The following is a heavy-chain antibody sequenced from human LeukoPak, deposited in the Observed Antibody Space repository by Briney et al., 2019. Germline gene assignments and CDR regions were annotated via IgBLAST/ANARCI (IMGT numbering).Heavy chain of an antibody. D-gene: IGHD3-16*01. V-gene: IGHV1-2*06. CDR2: INPNSGGT. Sequence: GASVKVSCKASGYTFTCYYMHWVRQATGQGLEWMGRINPNSGGTNYAQKFQGRVTMTRDTSISTAYMELSRLRPDDTAVYYCARDADVGAPHFDYWGQGTLVTVSS. J-gene: IGHJ4*02. CDR3: ARDADVGAPHFDY. CDR1: GYTFTCYY.